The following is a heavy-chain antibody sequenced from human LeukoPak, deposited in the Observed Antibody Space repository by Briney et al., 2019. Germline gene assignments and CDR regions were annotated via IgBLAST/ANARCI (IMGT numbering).Heavy chain of an antibody. CDR1: GGSINSYY. Sequence: LETLSLTCTVSGGSINSYYWTWIRQPAGKGLEWIGRIYSSGSTSYNPSLKSRVTMSIDTFKNQFSLKLTSVTAADTAVYYCARLVGATSYSDYWGQGTLVTVSS. CDR2: IYSSGST. D-gene: IGHD1-26*01. CDR3: ARLVGATSYSDY. V-gene: IGHV4-4*07. J-gene: IGHJ4*02.